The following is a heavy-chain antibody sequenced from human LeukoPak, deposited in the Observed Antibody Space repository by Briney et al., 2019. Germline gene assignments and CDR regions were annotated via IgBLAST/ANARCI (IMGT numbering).Heavy chain of an antibody. CDR2: ISASGST. D-gene: IGHD5-18*01. CDR3: ARSGYSYGADAFDI. CDR1: GGSISSYY. J-gene: IGHJ3*02. V-gene: IGHV4-4*07. Sequence: SETLSLTCTVSGGSISSYYWSWIRQPAGKGLEWLGRISASGSTNYNPSLKSRVTISVDTSHKQFSLKVSSVTAADTAVYYCARSGYSYGADAFDIWGQGTMVTVSS.